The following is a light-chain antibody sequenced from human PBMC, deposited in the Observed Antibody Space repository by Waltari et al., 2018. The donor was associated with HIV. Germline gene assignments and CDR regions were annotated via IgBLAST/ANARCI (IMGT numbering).Light chain of an antibody. J-gene: IGLJ2*01. CDR3: CAYAGSTTYVI. Sequence: QSALTQPASVSGSPGQSITISCTGTSSDVGGYNLVSWYQQHPGKAPKLMIYEVSKRPSGGSNLVSGSKSGNTASLTISGLQAEDEADYYCCAYAGSTTYVIFGGGTKLTVL. V-gene: IGLV2-23*02. CDR1: SSDVGGYNL. CDR2: EVS.